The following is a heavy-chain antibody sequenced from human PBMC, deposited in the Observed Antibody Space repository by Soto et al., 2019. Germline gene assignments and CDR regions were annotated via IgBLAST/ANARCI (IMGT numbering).Heavy chain of an antibody. Sequence: QVPLVESGGGVVQPGRSLRLSCAASGFTFSGEDMHWVRQAPGKGLEWVAVISFDAINEYYVDSAKGRFTISRDNSKNTLYLQMNSLRTEDTAVYYCAKDRSSAARYYYYGMDVWGQGTAVTVSS. CDR2: ISFDAINE. CDR1: GFTFSGED. V-gene: IGHV3-30*18. D-gene: IGHD6-25*01. CDR3: AKDRSSAARYYYYGMDV. J-gene: IGHJ6*02.